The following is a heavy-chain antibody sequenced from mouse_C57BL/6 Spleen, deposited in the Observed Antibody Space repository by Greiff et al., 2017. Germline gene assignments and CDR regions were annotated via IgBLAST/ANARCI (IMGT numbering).Heavy chain of an antibody. CDR1: GFTFSSYG. CDR2: ISSGGSYN. Sequence: EVKLMESGGDLVKPGGSLKLSCAASGFTFSSYGMSWVRQTPDKRLAWVATISSGGSYNYYPDSVKGRFTISRDNAKNTLYLQMSSLKSEDTAMYYCVGGSSYPYYFDYWGQGTTLTVSS. D-gene: IGHD1-1*01. V-gene: IGHV5-6*01. J-gene: IGHJ2*01. CDR3: VGGSSYPYYFDY.